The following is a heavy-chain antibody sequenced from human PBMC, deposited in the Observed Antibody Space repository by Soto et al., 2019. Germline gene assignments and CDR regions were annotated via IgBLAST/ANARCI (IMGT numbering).Heavy chain of an antibody. CDR3: ASWHEREHAYDV. V-gene: IGHV3-53*01. CDR1: GLTVSGKKY. Sequence: LRLSCAAFGLTVSGKKYVAWVRQAPGKGLEWVSALYDVDGSFYADSVKGRFTTSSDSSKTTVYLQMNGLRPDDTAVYYCASWHEREHAYDVWGQGTTVTVSS. J-gene: IGHJ3*01. D-gene: IGHD1-1*01. CDR2: LYDVDGS.